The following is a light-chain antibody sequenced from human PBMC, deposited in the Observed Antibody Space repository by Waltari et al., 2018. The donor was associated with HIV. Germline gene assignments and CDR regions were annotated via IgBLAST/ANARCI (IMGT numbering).Light chain of an antibody. CDR2: DVT. Sequence: QSALTQPPSASGSPGQSVTISCTGTSSDVGASNYVSWFQQHPGKAPKLMIYDVTKRPSEDPDRFSGAKSGNTASLTVSGHQADDEADYYCASHAGSKDVFGGGTRLTVL. V-gene: IGLV2-8*01. J-gene: IGLJ2*01. CDR1: SSDVGASNY. CDR3: ASHAGSKDV.